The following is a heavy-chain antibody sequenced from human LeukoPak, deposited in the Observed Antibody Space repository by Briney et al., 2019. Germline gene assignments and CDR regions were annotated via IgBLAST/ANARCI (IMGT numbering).Heavy chain of an antibody. D-gene: IGHD3-10*01. V-gene: IGHV3-74*01. CDR3: ARAVTYFYGSVTYDWFDP. J-gene: IGHJ5*02. CDR2: IKSDGST. CDR1: GFTFSSYW. Sequence: GGSLRLSCAASGFTFSSYWMHWVRQTPGKGLVWISRIKSDGSTIYADSVKGRFTISRDNAKNTLYLQMNSLGAGDTAIYYCARAVTYFYGSVTYDWFDPWGQGTLVTVSS.